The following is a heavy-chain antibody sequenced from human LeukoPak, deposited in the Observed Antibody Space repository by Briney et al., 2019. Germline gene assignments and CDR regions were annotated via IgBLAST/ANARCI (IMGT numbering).Heavy chain of an antibody. CDR3: ARDLYDSSGYYLGAFDI. V-gene: IGHV4-31*03. D-gene: IGHD3-22*01. Sequence: SETLSLTCTVSGGSISSGGYYWSWIRQPPGKGLEWIGYIYYSGSTYYNPSLKSRVTISVDTSKNQFSLKLSSVTAADTAVYYCARDLYDSSGYYLGAFDIWGQGTMVTVSS. CDR1: GGSISSGGYY. CDR2: IYYSGST. J-gene: IGHJ3*02.